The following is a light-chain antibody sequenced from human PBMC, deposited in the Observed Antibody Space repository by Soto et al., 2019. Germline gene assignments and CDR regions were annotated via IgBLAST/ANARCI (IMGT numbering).Light chain of an antibody. V-gene: IGKV3-11*01. CDR2: VAS. Sequence: EIVLTQSPATLSLSPGERATLSCRASQSVSSYLAWYQQKPGQAPRLLIYVASNRATGIPARFSGGGSGTDFTLTVSSLEPEDFSVYYCQPRFNWPHLTFGQGTKLEIK. J-gene: IGKJ2*01. CDR1: QSVSSY. CDR3: QPRFNWPHLT.